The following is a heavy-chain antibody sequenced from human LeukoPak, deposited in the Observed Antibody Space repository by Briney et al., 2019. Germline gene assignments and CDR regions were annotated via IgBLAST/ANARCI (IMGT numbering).Heavy chain of an antibody. CDR3: AKFLPTHIVVANYYFDY. V-gene: IGHV4-59*01. Sequence: KPSETRPLTCTVSAGSISSYSWSWIRQPPGKGLEWIGYIYYSGSTGSINYSPYRKSRVTIPVDTSKNQFSPKLTSVTAADTAVYYCAKFLPTHIVVANYYFDYWGQGTLVTVSS. D-gene: IGHD2-21*01. CDR2: IYYSGSTGSI. J-gene: IGHJ4*02. CDR1: AGSISSYS.